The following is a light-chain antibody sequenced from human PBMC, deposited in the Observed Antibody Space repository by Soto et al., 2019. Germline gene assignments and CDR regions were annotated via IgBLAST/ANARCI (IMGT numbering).Light chain of an antibody. CDR3: SSYSSIPPHVL. CDR2: EVS. J-gene: IGLJ2*01. Sequence: QSALTQPASVSGSPGQSITISCTGTSSDVGGYNYVSWYQQHPGKAPKLMIYEVSNRPSGVSNRFSGSKSGNTASLTISGLQAEDEAAYYCSSYSSIPPHVLFGGGTQLTVL. CDR1: SSDVGGYNY. V-gene: IGLV2-14*01.